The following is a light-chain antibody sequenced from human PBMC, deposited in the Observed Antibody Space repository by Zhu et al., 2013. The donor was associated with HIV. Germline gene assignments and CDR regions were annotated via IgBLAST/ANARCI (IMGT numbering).Light chain of an antibody. Sequence: EIVLTQSPGTLSLSPGERATLSCGVSQRVTSGYFAWYQQKVGQAPRLLIYGASARASGIPARFSGSGSGTDFTLTISRLEPEDSAVYYCLECDVTRTFGQGTKLEIK. V-gene: IGKV3-20*01. J-gene: IGKJ2*01. CDR2: GAS. CDR3: LECDVTRT. CDR1: QRVTSGY.